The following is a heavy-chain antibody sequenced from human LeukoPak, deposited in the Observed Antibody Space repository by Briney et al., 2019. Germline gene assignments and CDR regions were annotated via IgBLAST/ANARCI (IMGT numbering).Heavy chain of an antibody. D-gene: IGHD4-17*01. CDR2: IYTSGST. V-gene: IGHV4-4*07. J-gene: IGHJ4*02. Sequence: PSETLSLTCTVSGGSICSYYWSCIWQPAGERLEWIGRIYTSGSTNYNPSLKSRVTMSVDTSKNQFSLKLSSVTAADTAVYYCARGWVYGATRAALGYWAQGTLVTVSS. CDR3: ARGWVYGATRAALGY. CDR1: GGSICSYY.